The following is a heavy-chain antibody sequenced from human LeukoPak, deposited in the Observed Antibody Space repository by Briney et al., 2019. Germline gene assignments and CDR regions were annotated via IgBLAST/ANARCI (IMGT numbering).Heavy chain of an antibody. CDR2: IYPGDSDT. D-gene: IGHD5-18*01. CDR1: GYSFTSYW. Sequence: RGESLKISCKGSGYSFTSYWIGWVRQMPGKGLEWMGIIYPGDSDTRYSPSFQGQVTISADESISTAYLQWSSLKASDTAMYYCARSTVDTAYYFDYWGQGTLVTVSS. V-gene: IGHV5-51*01. J-gene: IGHJ4*02. CDR3: ARSTVDTAYYFDY.